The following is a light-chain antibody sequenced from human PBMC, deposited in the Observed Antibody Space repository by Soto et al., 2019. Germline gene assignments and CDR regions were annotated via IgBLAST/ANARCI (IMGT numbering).Light chain of an antibody. CDR1: SRDVGAYNY. CDR3: SSHSNSTPYV. Sequence: QSALTQPASVSGSPGQSITISCTGTSRDVGAYNYVSWYQQHPGKAPKLMVYDVTNRPSGVSDRFSGSKSGNTASLTISGLQADVYADYFSSSHSNSTPYVFGTGTIVNVL. V-gene: IGLV2-14*01. J-gene: IGLJ1*01. CDR2: DVT.